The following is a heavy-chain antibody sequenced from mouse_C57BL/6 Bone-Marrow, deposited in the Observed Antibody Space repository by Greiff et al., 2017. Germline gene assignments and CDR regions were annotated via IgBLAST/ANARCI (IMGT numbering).Heavy chain of an antibody. CDR2: IDPSDSYT. J-gene: IGHJ3*01. CDR3: ARGYSNYEAY. Sequence: VQLQQPGAELVRPGTSVKLSCKASGYTFTSYWMHWVKQRPGQGLEWIGVIDPSDSYTNYNQKFKGKATLTVDTSSSTAYMQLSSLTSEDSAVYYCARGYSNYEAYWGQGTLVTVSA. D-gene: IGHD2-5*01. CDR1: GYTFTSYW. V-gene: IGHV1-59*01.